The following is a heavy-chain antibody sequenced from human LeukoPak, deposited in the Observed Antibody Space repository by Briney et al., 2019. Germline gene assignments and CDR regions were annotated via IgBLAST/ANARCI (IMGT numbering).Heavy chain of an antibody. D-gene: IGHD2-15*01. J-gene: IGHJ5*02. Sequence: ASVKVSCKASGYKFIDDYMHWVRQAPGQGREWMGWINPNGGGTSSAQKFQGRVTMTRDTSTTTVYMEVSWLTSDDTAIYYCARADRLDGGPYLLRPWGQGTLAPVSS. CDR1: GYKFIDDY. V-gene: IGHV1-2*02. CDR3: ARADRLDGGPYLLRP. CDR2: INPNGGGT.